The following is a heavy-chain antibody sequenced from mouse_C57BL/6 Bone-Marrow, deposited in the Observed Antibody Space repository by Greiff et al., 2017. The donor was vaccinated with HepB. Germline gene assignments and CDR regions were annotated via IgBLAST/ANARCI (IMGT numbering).Heavy chain of an antibody. V-gene: IGHV1-62-2*01. D-gene: IGHD2-10*02. CDR3: ARHEIPRYGNYVRFAY. Sequence: QVQLQQSGAELVKPGASVKLSCKASGYTFTEYTIHWVKQRSGQGLEWIGWFYPGSGSIKYNEKFKDKATLTADKSSSTVYMELSRLTSEDSAVYVCARHEIPRYGNYVRFAYWGQGTLVTVSA. J-gene: IGHJ3*01. CDR2: FYPGSGSI. CDR1: GYTFTEYT.